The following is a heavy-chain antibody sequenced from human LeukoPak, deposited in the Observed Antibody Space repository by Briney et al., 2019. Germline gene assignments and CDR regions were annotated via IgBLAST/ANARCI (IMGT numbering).Heavy chain of an antibody. CDR3: ARGQRRGGSGELDF. D-gene: IGHD2-15*01. J-gene: IGHJ4*02. CDR1: GGSISSYY. Sequence: PSETLSLTCTVSGGSISSYYWNWIRQPPGKGLEWIAYIFYSGITKYNSSLKSRVTISVDTSKNQFSPKLNSVTAADTAVYYCARGQRRGGSGELDFWGQGTLVAVSS. V-gene: IGHV4-59*01. CDR2: IFYSGIT.